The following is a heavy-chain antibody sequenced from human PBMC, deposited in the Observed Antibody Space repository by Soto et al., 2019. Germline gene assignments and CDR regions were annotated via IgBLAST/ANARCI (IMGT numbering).Heavy chain of an antibody. CDR3: ARPVTSPDHLDI. J-gene: IGHJ3*02. CDR1: GYIFSDYG. Sequence: QVQLVQSGAEVKKPGASVKVSCKSSGYIFSDYGITWVRQAPGQGLEWMGWISAYNGNTDYAQKFQDRLTLATDTSTSTAYMELRILRYDDTARYYCARPVTSPDHLDIWGQGTMVTVSS. V-gene: IGHV1-18*01. D-gene: IGHD4-4*01. CDR2: ISAYNGNT.